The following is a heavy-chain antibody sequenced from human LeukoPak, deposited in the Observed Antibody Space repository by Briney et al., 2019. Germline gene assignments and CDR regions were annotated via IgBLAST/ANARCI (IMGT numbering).Heavy chain of an antibody. Sequence: ASVKVSCKASGYTFTSYGISWVRQAPGQGLEWMGWISAYNGNTNYAQKLQGRVTMTTDTSTSTAYMELRSLRSDDTAVYYCARDGGILWFGESTHYNWFDPWGQGTLVTVSS. CDR2: ISAYNGNT. CDR3: ARDGGILWFGESTHYNWFDP. V-gene: IGHV1-18*01. J-gene: IGHJ5*02. CDR1: GYTFTSYG. D-gene: IGHD3-10*01.